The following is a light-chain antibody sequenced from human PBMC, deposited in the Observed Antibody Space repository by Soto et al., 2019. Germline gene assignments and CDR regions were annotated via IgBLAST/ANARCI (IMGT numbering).Light chain of an antibody. CDR3: QQYNSYPVT. Sequence: DIPMTQPPSSLSASLGDRVTITCRASQSITTYLNWYRQKPGKAPKLLIYAASSLQSGVPSRFSGSGSETEFTLTISSLQPDDFATYYCQQYNSYPVTFGQGTKVDI. V-gene: IGKV1-39*01. CDR2: AAS. J-gene: IGKJ1*01. CDR1: QSITTY.